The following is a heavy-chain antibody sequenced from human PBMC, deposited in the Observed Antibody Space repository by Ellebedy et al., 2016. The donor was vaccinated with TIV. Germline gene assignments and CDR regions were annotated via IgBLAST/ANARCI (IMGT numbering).Heavy chain of an antibody. CDR3: ARSPEYYGSGSYYNHYYGMDV. D-gene: IGHD3-10*01. CDR2: ISSSSSYI. CDR1: GFTFSSYS. V-gene: IGHV3-21*01. J-gene: IGHJ6*02. Sequence: GESLKISCAASGFTFSSYSMNWVRQAPGKGLEWVSSISSSSSYIYYADSVKGRFTISRDNAKNSLYLQMNSLRAGDTAVYYCARSPEYYGSGSYYNHYYGMDVWGQGTTVTVSS.